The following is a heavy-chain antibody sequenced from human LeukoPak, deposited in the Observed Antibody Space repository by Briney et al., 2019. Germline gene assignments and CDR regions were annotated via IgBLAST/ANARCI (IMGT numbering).Heavy chain of an antibody. V-gene: IGHV3-9*01. J-gene: IGHJ4*02. Sequence: GRSLRLSCAASGFTFYDYAMHWVRQAPGKGLEWVSGISWNSGSIAYAGSVKGRFTISRDNAKNSLYLQMNSLRAEDTAVYYCACPPSSSSNSWGQGTLVTVSS. CDR2: ISWNSGSI. CDR1: GFTFYDYA. CDR3: ACPPSSSSNS. D-gene: IGHD2-2*01.